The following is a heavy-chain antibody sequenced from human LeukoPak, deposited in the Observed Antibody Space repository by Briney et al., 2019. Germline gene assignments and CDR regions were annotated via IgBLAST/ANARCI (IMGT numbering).Heavy chain of an antibody. D-gene: IGHD3-22*01. CDR3: AKIYYYDSSGYYYGREDYFDY. V-gene: IGHV3-23*01. J-gene: IGHJ4*02. Sequence: GGSLRLSCAASGFTFSCYAMSWVRQAPGKGLEWVSAISGSGGSTYYADSVKGRFTISRDNSKNTLYLQMNSLRAEDTAVYYCAKIYYYDSSGYYYGREDYFDYWGQGTLVTVSS. CDR1: GFTFSCYA. CDR2: ISGSGGST.